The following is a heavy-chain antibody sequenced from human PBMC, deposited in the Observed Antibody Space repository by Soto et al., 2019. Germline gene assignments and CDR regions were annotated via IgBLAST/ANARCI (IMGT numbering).Heavy chain of an antibody. Sequence: SETLSLTCAVHGWSSSGYYWSWIRQSPAKGLEWIGEINYIGSTNYNPSFKSRVTISVDTSKNQFFLKLSSVTAADSAVYYCTTDPFYCAGSCCYTTSAWGPGTLVTVFS. D-gene: IGHD2-21*01. CDR1: GWSSSGYY. CDR2: INYIGST. V-gene: IGHV4-34*01. CDR3: TTDPFYCAGSCCYTTSA. J-gene: IGHJ1*01.